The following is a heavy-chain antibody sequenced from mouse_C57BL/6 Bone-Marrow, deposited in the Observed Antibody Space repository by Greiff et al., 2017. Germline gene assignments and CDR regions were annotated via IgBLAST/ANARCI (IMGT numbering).Heavy chain of an antibody. D-gene: IGHD5-5*01. CDR2: IWSGGST. J-gene: IGHJ1*03. V-gene: IGHV2-2*01. Sequence: QVQLKQSGPGLVQPSQSLSITCTVSGFSLTSYGVHWVRQSPGKGLEWLGVIWSGGSTDYNAAFISRLSISKDNSKSQVFFKMNSLQADDTAIYYCARLLPTRYFDVWGTGTTVTVSS. CDR1: GFSLTSYG. CDR3: ARLLPTRYFDV.